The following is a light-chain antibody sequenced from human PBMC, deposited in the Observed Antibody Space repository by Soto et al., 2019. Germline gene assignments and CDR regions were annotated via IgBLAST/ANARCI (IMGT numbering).Light chain of an antibody. V-gene: IGKV3D-15*01. Sequence: EIVITQSPATLSVSPGERATLSCRASQSVSSRYLAWYQQKPGQAPRLIIYGASSRANGIPDRFSGSGSGTELTLTISSLQSEDFAVYYCQQYNNWPPWTFGQGTKVDIK. CDR3: QQYNNWPPWT. CDR2: GAS. CDR1: QSVSSRY. J-gene: IGKJ1*01.